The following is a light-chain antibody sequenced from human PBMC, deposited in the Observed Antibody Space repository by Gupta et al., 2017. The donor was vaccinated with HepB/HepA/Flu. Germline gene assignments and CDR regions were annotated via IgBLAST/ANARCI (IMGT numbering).Light chain of an antibody. CDR3: QVWDSSSDHYV. Sequence: SYVLTQPPSVSVAPGKTARLSCGGNNIGSKSVHWYPQKPGQAPVLVVDDDSDRPSGIPERFSGSNSGNTATLTISSVEAGDEADDYCQVWDSSSDHYVFGTGTKVTVL. CDR1: NIGSKS. V-gene: IGLV3-21*03. J-gene: IGLJ1*01. CDR2: DDS.